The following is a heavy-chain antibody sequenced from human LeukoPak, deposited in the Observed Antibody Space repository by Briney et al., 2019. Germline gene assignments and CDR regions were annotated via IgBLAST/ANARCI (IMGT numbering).Heavy chain of an antibody. J-gene: IGHJ4*02. V-gene: IGHV3-7*01. CDR1: GFTFSSYW. D-gene: IGHD3-3*01. Sequence: GGSLRLSCAASGFTFSSYWMSWVRQAPGKGLEWVANIKQDGSEKYYVDSVKGRFTISRDNAKNSLYLQMNSLRAEDTAVYYCARKQGGLYGVYEDGSIEYWGQGTLVTVSS. CDR2: IKQDGSEK. CDR3: ARKQGGLYGVYEDGSIEY.